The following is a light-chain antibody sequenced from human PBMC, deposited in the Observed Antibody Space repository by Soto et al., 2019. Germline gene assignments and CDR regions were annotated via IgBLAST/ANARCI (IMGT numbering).Light chain of an antibody. CDR1: QSVSSSF. V-gene: IGKV3-20*01. CDR3: QQHGSSPHS. Sequence: EIVLTQSPGTLSLSPGERAALSCRASQSVSSSFLAWYQQKPGQTPRLLIYDASGRATGIPDRFSGSGSGTDFTLTISRLEPEDFAVYYCQQHGSSPHSFGQGTKLEIK. CDR2: DAS. J-gene: IGKJ2*01.